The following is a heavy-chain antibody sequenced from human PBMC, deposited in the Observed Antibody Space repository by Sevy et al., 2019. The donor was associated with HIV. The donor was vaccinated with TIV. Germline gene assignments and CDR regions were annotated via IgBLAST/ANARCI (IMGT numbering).Heavy chain of an antibody. CDR1: GFTFSSYA. D-gene: IGHD3-22*01. CDR3: SSNDYYDTIGGTGNFDY. CDR2: VSDSGSAT. Sequence: GGSLRLSCGASGFTFSSYAMSWVRQAPGKGLEWVSTVSDSGSATYYADSVKGRFTISRDNSKNTLYLQMSSLRAEDAAKNFCSSNDYYDTIGGTGNFDYWGQGTLVTVSS. J-gene: IGHJ4*01. V-gene: IGHV3-23*01.